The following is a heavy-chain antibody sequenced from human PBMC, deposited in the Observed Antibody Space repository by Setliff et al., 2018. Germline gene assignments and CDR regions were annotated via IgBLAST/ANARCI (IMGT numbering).Heavy chain of an antibody. CDR1: GYTFTNSI. CDR2: ISAYNGNT. V-gene: IGHV1-18*04. D-gene: IGHD2-15*01. J-gene: IGHJ5*02. Sequence: RASVKVSCKASGYTFTNSIMNWVRQAPGQGLEWMGWISAYNGNTYHAQKFQDRLSMTTDTSTSTAYMELRSLRADDTAVYYCERLVRHCTRISCQRTSEADLWGQGTQVTV. CDR3: ERLVRHCTRISCQRTSEADL.